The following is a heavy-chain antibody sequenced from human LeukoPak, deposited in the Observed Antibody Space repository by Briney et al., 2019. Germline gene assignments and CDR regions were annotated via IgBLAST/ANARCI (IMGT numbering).Heavy chain of an antibody. CDR2: ISGSGGST. CDR3: AKDRGLVGSTPSNFDY. Sequence: GGSLRLSCAASGFTFSSNAMNWVRQAPGKGLEWVSGISGSGGSTYSADSVKGRFTVSRDNSKKTVYLQMNSLRAEDTAVYYCAKDRGLVGSTPSNFDYWGQGTLVTVSS. D-gene: IGHD1-26*01. V-gene: IGHV3-23*01. CDR1: GFTFSSNA. J-gene: IGHJ4*02.